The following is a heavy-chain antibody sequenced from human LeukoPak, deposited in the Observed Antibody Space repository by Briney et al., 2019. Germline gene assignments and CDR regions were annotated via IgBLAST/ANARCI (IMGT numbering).Heavy chain of an antibody. J-gene: IGHJ1*01. Sequence: GGSLRLSCAASGFTFPASSMNWVRQAPGKGQEWVSSISSSSNYIHYADSVKGRFIVSRDNPNKSLHLQMNSLRAEDTAVYYCARYRIAAVGPEYFRHWGQSTRVIVSS. CDR1: GFTFPASS. V-gene: IGHV3-21*01. D-gene: IGHD6-25*01. CDR2: ISSSSNYI. CDR3: ARYRIAAVGPEYFRH.